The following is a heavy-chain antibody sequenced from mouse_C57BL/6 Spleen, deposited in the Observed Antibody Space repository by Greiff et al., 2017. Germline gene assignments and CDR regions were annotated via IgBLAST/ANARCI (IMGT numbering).Heavy chain of an antibody. CDR1: GYAFSSYW. CDR3: ARKRDYDYFAY. Sequence: QVQLQQSGAELVKPGASVKISCKASGYAFSSYWMNWVKQRPGKGLEWIGQIYPGDGDTNYNGKFKGKATLTADKSSSTAYMQLSSLTSEDSAVYFCARKRDYDYFAYWGQGTALTVSS. D-gene: IGHD2-4*01. CDR2: IYPGDGDT. V-gene: IGHV1-80*01. J-gene: IGHJ2*01.